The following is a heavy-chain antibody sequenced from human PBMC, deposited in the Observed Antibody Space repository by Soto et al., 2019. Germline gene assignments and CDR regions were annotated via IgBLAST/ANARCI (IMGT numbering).Heavy chain of an antibody. V-gene: IGHV4-39*01. J-gene: IGHJ6*02. CDR1: GGSISSSSDY. CDR3: ARVVVVVPAAITVYYYYGMDV. CDR2: IYYSGST. Sequence: SETLCLTCTVSGGSISSSSDYWGWIRQPPGKGLEWIGSIYYSGSTHYNPSLKSRITINPDTSKNQFSLQLNSVTPEDTAVYYCARVVVVVPAAITVYYYYGMDVWGQGTTVTVSS. D-gene: IGHD2-2*01.